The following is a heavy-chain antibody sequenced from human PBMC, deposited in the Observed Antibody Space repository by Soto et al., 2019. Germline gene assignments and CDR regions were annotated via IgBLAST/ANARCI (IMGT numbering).Heavy chain of an antibody. V-gene: IGHV1-58*01. CDR1: GFTFTSSA. CDR3: AGYNGEGDPYDAFDI. D-gene: IGHD1-26*01. J-gene: IGHJ3*02. CDR2: IVVGSGNT. Sequence: SVKVSCKASGFTFTSSAVQWVRQARGQRLEWIGWIVVGSGNTNYAQKFQERVTITRDMSTSTAYMELSSLRSEDTAVYYCAGYNGEGDPYDAFDIWGQGTMVTVSS.